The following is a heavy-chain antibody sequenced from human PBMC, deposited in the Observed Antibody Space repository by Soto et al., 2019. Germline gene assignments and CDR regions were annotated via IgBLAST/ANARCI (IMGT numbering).Heavy chain of an antibody. V-gene: IGHV1-46*01. J-gene: IGHJ6*02. D-gene: IGHD2-2*01. Sequence: GASVKVSCKASGYTFTSYYMHWVRQAPGQGLEWMGIINPSGGSTSYAQKFQGRVTMTRDTSTSTVYMELSSLRSEDTAVYYCARDFQNCISTSCYGDYYYYYGMDVWGQGTTVTVSS. CDR1: GYTFTSYY. CDR2: INPSGGST. CDR3: ARDFQNCISTSCYGDYYYYYGMDV.